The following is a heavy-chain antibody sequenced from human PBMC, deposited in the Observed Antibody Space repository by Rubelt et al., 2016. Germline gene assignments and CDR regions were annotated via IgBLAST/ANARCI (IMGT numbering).Heavy chain of an antibody. CDR2: ISSNGGST. CDR1: FTFSSYA. J-gene: IGHJ3*02. Sequence: FTFSSYALHWVRQAPGQGLEYVSAISSNGGSTYYADSVKGRFTISRDNSKNTLYLQMSSLRAEDTAVYYCVKAALQDIWGQGTMVTVSS. D-gene: IGHD2-15*01. V-gene: IGHV3-64D*06. CDR3: VKAALQDI.